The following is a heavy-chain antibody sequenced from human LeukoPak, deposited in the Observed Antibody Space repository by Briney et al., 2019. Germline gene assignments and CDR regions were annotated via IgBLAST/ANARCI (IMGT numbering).Heavy chain of an antibody. Sequence: GASVKVSCKASGGTFSSYAISWVRQAPGQGLEWMGGIIPIFGTANYAQKFQGRVTITTDESTSTAYMELSSLRSEDTAVYYCATGVSYDSSGYYYRALAFDIWGQGTMVTVSS. CDR2: IIPIFGTA. V-gene: IGHV1-69*05. D-gene: IGHD3-22*01. CDR3: ATGVSYDSSGYYYRALAFDI. CDR1: GGTFSSYA. J-gene: IGHJ3*02.